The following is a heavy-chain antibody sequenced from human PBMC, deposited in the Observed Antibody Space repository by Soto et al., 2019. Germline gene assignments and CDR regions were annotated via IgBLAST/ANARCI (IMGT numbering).Heavy chain of an antibody. Sequence: QVQLVQSGAEVKKPGSSVKVSCKASGGTFGSYAISWVRQAPGQGLEWMGGIIPIPGTANYAQKFQGRVTTAADESPSTAYMELSSLRSEDTAVYYCASSQGSSTSLEIYYYYYYGMDVWGQGTTVTVSS. CDR2: IIPIPGTA. D-gene: IGHD2-2*01. V-gene: IGHV1-69*01. CDR1: GGTFGSYA. J-gene: IGHJ6*02. CDR3: ASSQGSSTSLEIYYYYYYGMDV.